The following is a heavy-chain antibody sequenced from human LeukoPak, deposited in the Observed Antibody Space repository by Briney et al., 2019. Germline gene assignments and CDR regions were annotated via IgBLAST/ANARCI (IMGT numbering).Heavy chain of an antibody. Sequence: GASVKVSCKASGYTFTSYAMHWVRQAPGQRLEWMGWINAGNDNTKYSQKFQGRVTITRDTSARTAYMELSSLRSEDTAVYYCARDLGYCIGGTCYPNWFDRWGQGTLVTVSS. D-gene: IGHD2-15*01. V-gene: IGHV1-3*01. CDR1: GYTFTSYA. CDR3: ARDLGYCIGGTCYPNWFDR. J-gene: IGHJ5*02. CDR2: INAGNDNT.